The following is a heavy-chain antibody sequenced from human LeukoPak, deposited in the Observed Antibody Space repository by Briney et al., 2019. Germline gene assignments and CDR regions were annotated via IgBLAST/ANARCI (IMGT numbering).Heavy chain of an antibody. CDR1: GFTFSNAW. CDR2: IKSKTDGGTT. V-gene: IGHV3-15*01. Sequence: GGSLRLSCAASGFTFSNAWMSWVRQAPGKGLEWVGRIKSKTDGGTTDYAAPVKGRFTISRDDSKNTLYLRMNSLKTEDTAVYYCTTDVRGGVLDYWGQGTLVTVSS. J-gene: IGHJ4*02. D-gene: IGHD2-21*01. CDR3: TTDVRGGVLDY.